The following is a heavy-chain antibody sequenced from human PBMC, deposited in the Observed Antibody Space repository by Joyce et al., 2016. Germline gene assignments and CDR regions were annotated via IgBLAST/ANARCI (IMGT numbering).Heavy chain of an antibody. D-gene: IGHD3-10*01. CDR3: ARDQVRGSIDSAFEY. V-gene: IGHV1-69*01. J-gene: IGHJ4*02. Sequence: QVHLVQSGAEVTRPGSSVKLSCKTSGGNLRSYALNWVRQAPGQGLEWMGGIIPLFGAPSYAQKFQGRITLTADDSTTTVYMQLGSLTSADTAVYYCARDQVRGSIDSAFEYWGQGALVTVSS. CDR2: IIPLFGAP. CDR1: GGNLRSYA.